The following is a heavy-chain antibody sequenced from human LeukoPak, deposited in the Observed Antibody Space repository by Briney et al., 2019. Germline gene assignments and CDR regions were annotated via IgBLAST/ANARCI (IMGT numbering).Heavy chain of an antibody. CDR1: GFTFSGYA. CDR2: INTDGGST. Sequence: PGGSLRLSCAVSGFTFSGYAMHWVRQAPGKGLEYVSTINTDGGSTYYAKSVKGRFTISRDNSKNTLYLQMGSLRAEDMAVYYCARRERDGYNYFDYWGQGTLVTVSS. CDR3: ARRERDGYNYFDY. V-gene: IGHV3-64*01. J-gene: IGHJ4*02. D-gene: IGHD5-24*01.